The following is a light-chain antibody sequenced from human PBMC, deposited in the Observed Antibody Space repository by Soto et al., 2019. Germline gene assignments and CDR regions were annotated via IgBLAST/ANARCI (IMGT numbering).Light chain of an antibody. J-gene: IGKJ1*01. Sequence: EIVMTQSPATLSVSPGERATLSCRASQSVSSNLAWYQQKPGQAPRLLIYGASTRATGIPARFSGSGSRTEFTLTISSLQSEDFAAYYCQQYNNWPRTFGQGTKV. CDR3: QQYNNWPRT. V-gene: IGKV3-15*01. CDR1: QSVSSN. CDR2: GAS.